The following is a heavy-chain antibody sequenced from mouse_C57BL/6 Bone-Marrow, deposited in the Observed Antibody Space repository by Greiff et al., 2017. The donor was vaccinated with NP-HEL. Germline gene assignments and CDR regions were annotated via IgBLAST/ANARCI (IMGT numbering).Heavy chain of an antibody. CDR1: GFTFSNYW. J-gene: IGHJ2*01. D-gene: IGHD2-2*01. CDR3: TRSTMVTYFDY. Sequence: EVKVEESGGGLVQPGGSMKLSCVASGFTFSNYWMNWVRQSPEKGLEWVAQIRLKSDNYATHYAESVKGRFTISRDDSKSSVYLQMNNLRAEDTGIYYCTRSTMVTYFDYWGQGTTLTVSS. CDR2: IRLKSDNYAT. V-gene: IGHV6-3*01.